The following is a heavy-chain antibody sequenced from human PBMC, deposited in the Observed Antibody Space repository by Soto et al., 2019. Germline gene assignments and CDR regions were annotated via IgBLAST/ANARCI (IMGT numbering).Heavy chain of an antibody. V-gene: IGHV3-74*01. D-gene: IGHD6-19*01. J-gene: IGHJ6*02. Sequence: GGSLRLSCAAPGFTFSSYWMHWVRQAPGKGLVWVSRINSDGSSTSYADSVKGRFTISRDNAKNTLYLQMNSLRAEDTAVYYCASVDSSGWNGYGMDVWGQGTTVTVSS. CDR2: INSDGSST. CDR3: ASVDSSGWNGYGMDV. CDR1: GFTFSSYW.